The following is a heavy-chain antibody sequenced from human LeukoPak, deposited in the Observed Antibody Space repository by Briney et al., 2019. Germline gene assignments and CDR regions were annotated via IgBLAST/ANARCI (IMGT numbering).Heavy chain of an antibody. Sequence: GESLKIYFNGSGCRFTSYWIAWVRQMPGKGLEWMGIIYPGDSDTRYSPSFQGQVSISADKPISTAYLQWSSLKASDTAMYDCAHYEGSGDPLDYWGQGTLVTVSS. D-gene: IGHD4-17*01. CDR3: AHYEGSGDPLDY. CDR2: IYPGDSDT. CDR1: GCRFTSYW. V-gene: IGHV5-51*04. J-gene: IGHJ4*02.